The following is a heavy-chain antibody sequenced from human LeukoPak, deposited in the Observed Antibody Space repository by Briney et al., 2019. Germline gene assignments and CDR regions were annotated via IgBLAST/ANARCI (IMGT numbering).Heavy chain of an antibody. D-gene: IGHD2-15*01. J-gene: IGHJ6*03. CDR1: EYSFPNYC. CDR2: IYPDDSDT. Sequence: PGESLKISCKHSEYSFPNYCIGWVRQMPGKGLEWMGIIYPDDSDTRYSPSFQGQVTISADKSISTAYLQWSSLKASDTAMYYCATRGYCSGGSCYLNYYYMDVWGKGTTVTVSS. V-gene: IGHV5-51*01. CDR3: ATRGYCSGGSCYLNYYYMDV.